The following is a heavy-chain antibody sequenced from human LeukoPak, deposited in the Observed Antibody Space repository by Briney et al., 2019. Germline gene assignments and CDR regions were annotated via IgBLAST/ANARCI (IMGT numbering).Heavy chain of an antibody. V-gene: IGHV1-3*01. CDR2: INAGNGNT. J-gene: IGHJ5*02. CDR3: ARGFRRCSGGSCYSGFDP. CDR1: GYTFTGYY. D-gene: IGHD2-15*01. Sequence: GASVKVSCKASGYTFTGYYKHWVRQAPGQRLEWMGWINAGNGNTKYSQKFQGRVTITRDTSASTAYMELSSLRSEDTAVYYCARGFRRCSGGSCYSGFDPWGQGTLVTVSS.